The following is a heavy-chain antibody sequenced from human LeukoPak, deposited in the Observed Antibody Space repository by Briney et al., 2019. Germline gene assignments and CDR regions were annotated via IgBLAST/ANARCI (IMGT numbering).Heavy chain of an antibody. J-gene: IGHJ4*02. D-gene: IGHD2-15*01. CDR1: GFTFSSYG. CDR2: ISYDGSNK. CDR3: AKVHCSGGSWYFGYFDY. Sequence: GGSLRLSCAASGFTFSSYGMHWVRQAPGKGLEWVAVISYDGSNKYYADSVKGRFTISRDNSKNTLYLQMNSLRAEDTAVYYCAKVHCSGGSWYFGYFDYWGQGTLVTVSS. V-gene: IGHV3-30*18.